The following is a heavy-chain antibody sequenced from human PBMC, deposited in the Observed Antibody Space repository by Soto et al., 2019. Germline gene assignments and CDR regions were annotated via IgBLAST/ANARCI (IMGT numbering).Heavy chain of an antibody. CDR3: ARRATTYRGWFDP. J-gene: IGHJ5*02. CDR2: INPSGGST. Sequence: QVQLVQSGAEVKKPGASVKVSCKASGYTFTSYYMHWVRQAPGQGLEWMGIINPSGGSTSYAQKFQGRVTMTRDTSTSTVYMELRSLRSEDTAVYYCARRATTYRGWFDPWGQGTLVTVSS. D-gene: IGHD1-7*01. CDR1: GYTFTSYY. V-gene: IGHV1-46*01.